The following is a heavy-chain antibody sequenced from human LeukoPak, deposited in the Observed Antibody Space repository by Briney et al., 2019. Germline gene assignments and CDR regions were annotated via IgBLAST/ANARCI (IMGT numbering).Heavy chain of an antibody. CDR2: IYYSGST. D-gene: IGHD6-19*01. CDR1: GGSISSYY. Sequence: PSETLSLTCTVSGGSISSYYWSWIRQPPGKGLEWIGYIYYSGSTNYNPSLKSRVTISVDTSKNQFSLKLSSVTAADTAVYYCARSGWSIYYLDYWGQGTLVTVSS. V-gene: IGHV4-59*08. CDR3: ARSGWSIYYLDY. J-gene: IGHJ4*02.